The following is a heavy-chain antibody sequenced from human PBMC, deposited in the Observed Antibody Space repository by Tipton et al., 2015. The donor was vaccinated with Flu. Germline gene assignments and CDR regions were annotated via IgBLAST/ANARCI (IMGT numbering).Heavy chain of an antibody. CDR1: GYSISSGYY. V-gene: IGHV4-38-2*01. CDR3: ARMRKYSTNSFDY. D-gene: IGHD6-6*01. Sequence: TLSLTCAVSGYSISSGYYWGWIRQPPGKGLEWIGSIYHSGSTYYNPSLKSRVTISVDTSKNQFSLKLSSVTAADTAVYYCARMRKYSTNSFDYWGQGTLVTVSS. CDR2: IYHSGST. J-gene: IGHJ4*02.